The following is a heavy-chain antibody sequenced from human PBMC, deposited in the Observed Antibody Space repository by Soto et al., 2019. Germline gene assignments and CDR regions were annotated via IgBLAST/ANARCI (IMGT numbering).Heavy chain of an antibody. CDR3: VRATYFSDSSGYTRCLDY. CDR2: SRDKPQGYST. J-gene: IGHJ4*02. CDR1: GFTLSVHY. D-gene: IGHD3-22*01. Sequence: VGSLRLSCAVSGFTLSVHYIDGVRQAPGKGLEWVGRSRDKPQGYSTAYAASVKGRFTTSRDESKNSAYLQMNSLKTEDTAVYYCVRATYFSDSSGYTRCLDYWGQGTLVTVSS. V-gene: IGHV3-72*01.